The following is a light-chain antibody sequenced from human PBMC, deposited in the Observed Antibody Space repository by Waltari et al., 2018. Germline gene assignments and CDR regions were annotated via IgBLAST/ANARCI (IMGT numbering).Light chain of an antibody. CDR2: HAS. J-gene: IGKJ2*01. V-gene: IGKV3-15*01. CDR3: QQYYDGRT. CDR1: QSISIY. Sequence: EIVMTQSPATLSVSPGESATLPCRAGQSISIYLAWFQQKPGQAPRLLLYHASPRATGIPARLSGSGSGTEFTLTISSLQSEDFAVYYCQQYYDGRTFGQGTKLEIK.